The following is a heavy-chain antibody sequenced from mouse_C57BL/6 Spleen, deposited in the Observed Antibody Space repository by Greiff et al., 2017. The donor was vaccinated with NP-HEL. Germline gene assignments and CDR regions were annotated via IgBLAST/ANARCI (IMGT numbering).Heavy chain of an antibody. V-gene: IGHV1-15*01. D-gene: IGHD2-3*01. CDR3: TRLRDGYYVNY. CDR2: IDPETGGT. CDR1: GYTFTDYE. J-gene: IGHJ2*01. Sequence: QVQLQQSGAELVRPGASVTLSCKASGYTFTDYEMHWVKQTPVHGLEWIGAIDPETGGTAYNQKFKGKAILTADKSSSTAYMELRSLTSEDSAVYYCTRLRDGYYVNYWGQGTTLTVSS.